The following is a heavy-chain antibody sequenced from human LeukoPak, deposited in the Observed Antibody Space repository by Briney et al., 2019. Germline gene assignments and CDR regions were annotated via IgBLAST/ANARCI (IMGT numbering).Heavy chain of an antibody. D-gene: IGHD3-9*01. CDR1: GGTFSSYA. V-gene: IGHV1-69*13. Sequence: GASVKVSCKASGGTFSSYAITWGRQAPGQGLEWMGGILSTLDAAIHSQKFQGRLKITADESTNTAHMELNSLRCEDTAVYYCARTKNDDILTGYSNYYYGMDVWGQGTTVTVSS. CDR2: ILSTLDAA. CDR3: ARTKNDDILTGYSNYYYGMDV. J-gene: IGHJ6*02.